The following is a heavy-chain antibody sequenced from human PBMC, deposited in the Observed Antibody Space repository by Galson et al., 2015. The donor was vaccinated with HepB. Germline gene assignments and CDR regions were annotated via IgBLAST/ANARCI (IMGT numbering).Heavy chain of an antibody. D-gene: IGHD1-26*01. CDR2: ISSSSSYI. CDR1: GFTFSSYS. CDR3: AREGDSGSYATVRSDFDY. V-gene: IGHV3-21*04. Sequence: SLRLSCAASGFTFSSYSMNWVRQAPGKGLEWVSSISSSSSYIYYADSVKGRFTISRDNAKNSLYLQMNSLRAEDTAVYYCAREGDSGSYATVRSDFDYWGQGTLVTASS. J-gene: IGHJ4*02.